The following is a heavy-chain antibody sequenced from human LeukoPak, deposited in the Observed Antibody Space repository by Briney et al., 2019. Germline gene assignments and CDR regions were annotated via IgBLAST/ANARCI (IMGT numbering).Heavy chain of an antibody. V-gene: IGHV3-48*01. J-gene: IGHJ3*02. Sequence: PGGSLRLSCAASGFTFSGFIMNWVRQAPGKGLEWVSYISTSSSPIYYADSVKGRFTISRDNAKNSLYLQMNSLRAEDTAVYYCARGLAARRGAFDIWVQGTMVTVSS. D-gene: IGHD6-6*01. CDR1: GFTFSGFI. CDR2: ISTSSSPI. CDR3: ARGLAARRGAFDI.